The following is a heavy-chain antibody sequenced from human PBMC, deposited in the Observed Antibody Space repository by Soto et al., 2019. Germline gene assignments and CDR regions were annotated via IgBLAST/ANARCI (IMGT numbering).Heavy chain of an antibody. Sequence: GSLRHSCAPSGFTFSSYSISWVPHAPGNGLEWVSAISGSGGSTYYADSVKGRLTISRDNSKKTLYLQMNSLRAEDTAVYYCAKVELRHHWFDSWGQGPLVTVSS. CDR3: AKVELRHHWFDS. CDR1: GFTFSSYS. CDR2: ISGSGGST. J-gene: IGHJ5*02. V-gene: IGHV3-23*01. D-gene: IGHD1-7*01.